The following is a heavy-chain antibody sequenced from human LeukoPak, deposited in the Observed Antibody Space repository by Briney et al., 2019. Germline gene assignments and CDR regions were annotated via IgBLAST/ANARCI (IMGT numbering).Heavy chain of an antibody. D-gene: IGHD2-2*02. J-gene: IGHJ3*02. Sequence: SETLDLTWTVSGGSISSGGYYWSSIRQHPGKGLEWIGYTYYRGSTYYTPSLKRRAPISVDTSMNQFSLKLSSVTAADTAVHYCARALGGGYCSSTSCDTAAFDIWGQGTMVTASS. CDR2: TYYRGST. CDR3: ARALGGGYCSSTSCDTAAFDI. CDR1: GGSISSGGYY. V-gene: IGHV4-31*02.